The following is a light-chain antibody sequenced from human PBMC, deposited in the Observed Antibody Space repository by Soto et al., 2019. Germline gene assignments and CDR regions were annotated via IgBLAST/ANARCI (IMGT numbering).Light chain of an antibody. J-gene: IGLJ2*01. CDR3: ASWDDSLYGVI. CDR1: TSNIGGNT. V-gene: IGLV1-44*01. Sequence: QSVLTQPPSASATPGQRVTISCSGSTSNIGGNTVSWYQQLPGTAPKLLIYSNHQRPSGVPDRFSGCKSGTSASLAISGLQSEDEANYYCASWDDSLYGVIFGGGTKLTVL. CDR2: SNH.